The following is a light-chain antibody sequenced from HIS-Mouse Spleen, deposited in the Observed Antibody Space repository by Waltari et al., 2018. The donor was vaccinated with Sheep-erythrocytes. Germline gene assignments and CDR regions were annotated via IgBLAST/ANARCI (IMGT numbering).Light chain of an antibody. CDR1: SRDVGGYNH. J-gene: IGLJ1*01. Sequence: QSALTQPRPVSGSPGQSVTISCTGTSRDVGGYNHSSWYQQHPGKAPKLMIYDVSKRPSGVPDRFSGSKSGNTASLTISGLQAEDEADYYCCSYAGSYNHVFATGTKVTVL. V-gene: IGLV2-11*01. CDR3: CSYAGSYNHV. CDR2: DVS.